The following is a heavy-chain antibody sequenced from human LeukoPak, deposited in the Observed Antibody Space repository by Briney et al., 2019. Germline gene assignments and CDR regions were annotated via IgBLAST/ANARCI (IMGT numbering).Heavy chain of an antibody. CDR2: IIPIFGTA. CDR1: GGTFSSYA. Sequence: SVKVSCKASGGTFSSYAISWVRQAPGKGLEWMGGIIPIFGTANYAQKFQGRVTITTDESTSTAYMELSSLRSEDTAVYYCAGDNYAGANWFDPWGQGTLVTVSS. CDR3: AGDNYAGANWFDP. J-gene: IGHJ5*02. D-gene: IGHD1-7*01. V-gene: IGHV1-69*05.